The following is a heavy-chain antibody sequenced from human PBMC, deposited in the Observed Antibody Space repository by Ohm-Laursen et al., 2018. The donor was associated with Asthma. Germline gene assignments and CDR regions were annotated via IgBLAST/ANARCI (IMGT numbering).Heavy chain of an antibody. V-gene: IGHV4-31*03. J-gene: IGHJ6*02. CDR3: AREGAFGVENYGMDV. D-gene: IGHD3-3*01. CDR2: IHYSGST. CDR1: GGSISSGHYY. Sequence: TLSLTCTVSGGSISSGHYYWTWIRQHPGKGLEWIGNIHYSGSTIYNPSLESRLTISVDTSKNQFSLKLSSVTAADTAVYYCAREGAFGVENYGMDVWGQGTTVTVSS.